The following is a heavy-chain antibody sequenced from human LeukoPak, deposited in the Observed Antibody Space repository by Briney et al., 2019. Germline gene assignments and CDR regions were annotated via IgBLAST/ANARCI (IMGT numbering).Heavy chain of an antibody. J-gene: IGHJ4*02. CDR1: GFTFSSYW. V-gene: IGHV3-7*03. D-gene: IGHD1-26*01. CDR2: IKQDGSEK. CDR3: AKDIVGATDAGFDY. Sequence: GGSLRLSCAASGFTFSSYWMSWVRQAPGKGLEWVANIKQDGSEKYYVDSVKGRFTISRDNSKNTLYLQMNSLRAEDTAVYYCAKDIVGATDAGFDYWGQGTLVTVSS.